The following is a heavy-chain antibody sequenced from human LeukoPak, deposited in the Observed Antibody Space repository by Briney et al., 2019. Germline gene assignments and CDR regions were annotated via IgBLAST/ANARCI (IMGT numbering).Heavy chain of an antibody. V-gene: IGHV3-33*08. Sequence: TGGSLTLSCAASGFTFSTYGMHWVRQAPGKGLEGVPLKWNDGSNENYAPSVKGRFTISRDNSRNTLYLQMNSLRGEDTGVYYCARGGLTIGEATTSWYLDYWGQGTLVTVSS. CDR2: KWNDGSNE. CDR3: ARGGLTIGEATTSWYLDY. CDR1: GFTFSTYG. J-gene: IGHJ4*02. D-gene: IGHD1-26*01.